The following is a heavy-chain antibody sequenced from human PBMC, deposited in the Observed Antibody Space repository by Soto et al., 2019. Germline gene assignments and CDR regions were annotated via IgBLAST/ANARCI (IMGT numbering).Heavy chain of an antibody. V-gene: IGHV3-30*18. CDR1: GFTFSTYG. Sequence: GESLKISCAASGFTFSTYGMHWVRQAPGKGLEWVALISYDGSNKYYADSVKGRFTISRDNSKNTLYLQMNSLRAEDTAVYYCAKRGWLQSLSYYYYGMDVWGQGTTVTVSS. CDR3: AKRGWLQSLSYYYYGMDV. J-gene: IGHJ6*02. D-gene: IGHD5-12*01. CDR2: ISYDGSNK.